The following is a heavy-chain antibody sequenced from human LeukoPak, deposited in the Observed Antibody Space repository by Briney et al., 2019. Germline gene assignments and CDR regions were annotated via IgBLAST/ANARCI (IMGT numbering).Heavy chain of an antibody. D-gene: IGHD6-6*01. CDR1: GGSISSSSYY. J-gene: IGHJ3*02. Sequence: SETLSLTCTVSGGSISSSSYYWGCIRQPPGKGLECIGSIYYSGSTYYNPSLKGRVFLSVDTSKNQFSLKVTSVTAADTAVYYCARDHSSSSWMDSFEIWGPGTKVTVSS. CDR2: IYYSGST. V-gene: IGHV4-39*07. CDR3: ARDHSSSSWMDSFEI.